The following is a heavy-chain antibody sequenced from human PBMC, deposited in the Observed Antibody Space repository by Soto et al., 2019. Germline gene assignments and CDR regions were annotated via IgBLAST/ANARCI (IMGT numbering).Heavy chain of an antibody. D-gene: IGHD1-20*01. Sequence: PWGSLRLSCAASGFTFSSYSMDWVRQAPGKGLEWVSSISSSSSYIYYADSVKGRFTISRDNAKNSLYLQMNSLRAEDTAVYYCAREGIQATFDYWGQGTLVTVSS. J-gene: IGHJ4*02. CDR1: GFTFSSYS. CDR2: ISSSSSYI. CDR3: AREGIQATFDY. V-gene: IGHV3-21*01.